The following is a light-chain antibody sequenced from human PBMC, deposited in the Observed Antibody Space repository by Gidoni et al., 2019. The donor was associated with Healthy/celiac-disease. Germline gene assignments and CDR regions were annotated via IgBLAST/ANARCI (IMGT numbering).Light chain of an antibody. V-gene: IGKV3-20*01. CDR1: QSVSSSY. CDR3: QQYGSSPCS. J-gene: IGKJ2*04. CDR2: GAS. Sequence: EIVLTQSPGTLSLSPGERATLSCRASQSVSSSYLAWYQQKPGLAPRLLIYGASSRATGIPDRFSGSGSGTDFTLTISRLEPEDFAVYYCQQYGSSPCSFGQGTKLEIK.